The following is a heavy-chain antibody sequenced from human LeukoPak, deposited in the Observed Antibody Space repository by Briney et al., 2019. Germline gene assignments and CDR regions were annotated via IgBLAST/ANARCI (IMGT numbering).Heavy chain of an antibody. D-gene: IGHD6-13*01. Sequence: GGSLRLSCAASGFTFSSYAMSWVRQTPGKGLEWVAVISASGSTTDYADSVKGRLTISRDNSKNMLYLQMNSLRVDDTAVYYCAKDQAPYSSSWSSFDYWGQGTLVTVSS. CDR2: ISASGSTT. CDR3: AKDQAPYSSSWSSFDY. CDR1: GFTFSSYA. J-gene: IGHJ4*02. V-gene: IGHV3-23*01.